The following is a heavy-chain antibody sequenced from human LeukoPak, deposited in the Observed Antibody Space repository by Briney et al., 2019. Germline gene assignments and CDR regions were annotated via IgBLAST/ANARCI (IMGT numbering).Heavy chain of an antibody. CDR2: IYYSGST. V-gene: IGHV4-39*07. CDR1: GGSISSSSYY. CDR3: ARDSIVVVPAASYYYYYGMDV. D-gene: IGHD2-2*01. Sequence: PSETLSLTCTVSGGSISSSSYYWGWIRQPPGKGLEWIGSIYYSGSTYYNPSLKSRVTISVDTSKNQFSLKLSSVTAADTAVYYCARDSIVVVPAASYYYYYGMDVWGQGTTVTVSS. J-gene: IGHJ6*02.